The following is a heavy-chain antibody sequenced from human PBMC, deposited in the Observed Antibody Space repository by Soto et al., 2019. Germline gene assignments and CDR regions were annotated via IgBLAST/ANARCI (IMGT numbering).Heavy chain of an antibody. CDR3: ARDPKGWTTVTTYAFDI. V-gene: IGHV1-46*03. CDR1: GYTFTSYY. D-gene: IGHD4-17*01. J-gene: IGHJ3*02. Sequence: GASVKVSCKASGYTFTSYYMHWVRQAPGQGLEWMGIINPSGGSTSYAQKFQGRVTMTRDTSTSTVYMELSSLRSEDTAVYYCARDPKGWTTVTTYAFDIWGQGTMLTVSS. CDR2: INPSGGST.